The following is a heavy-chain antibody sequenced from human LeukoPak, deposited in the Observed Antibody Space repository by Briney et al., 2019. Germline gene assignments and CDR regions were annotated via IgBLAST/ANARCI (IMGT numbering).Heavy chain of an antibody. J-gene: IGHJ5*02. CDR2: IIPILGIA. CDR1: GATVSSYT. Sequence: ASVKVSCKASGATVSSYTISWVRQAPGQGLEWMGRIIPILGIANYAQKFQGRVTITADKSTSTAYMELSSLRSEDTAVYYCARELNSRWYQYVWFDPWGQGTLVTVSS. D-gene: IGHD6-19*01. CDR3: ARELNSRWYQYVWFDP. V-gene: IGHV1-69*04.